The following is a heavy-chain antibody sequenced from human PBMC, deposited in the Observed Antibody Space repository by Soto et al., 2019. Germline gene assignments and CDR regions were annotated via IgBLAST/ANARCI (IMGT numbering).Heavy chain of an antibody. V-gene: IGHV1-2*04. J-gene: IGHJ4*02. CDR3: ARGPKYDILTGYSYYFDS. CDR2: INPNSGGT. Sequence: ASVKVSCKASGYTFTGYYMHWVRQAPGQGLEWMGWINPNSGGTNYAQKFQGWVTMTRDTSISTAYMELSRLRSDDTAVYYCARGPKYDILTGYSYYFDSWGQGTLVNV. D-gene: IGHD3-9*01. CDR1: GYTFTGYY.